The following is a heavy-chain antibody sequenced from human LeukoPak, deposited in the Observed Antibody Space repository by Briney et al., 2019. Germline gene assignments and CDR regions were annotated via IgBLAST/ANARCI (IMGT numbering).Heavy chain of an antibody. V-gene: IGHV1-69*06. CDR1: GGTFSSYA. CDR3: ARGLRRHGYFRDY. CDR2: IIPIFGTA. J-gene: IGHJ4*02. Sequence: GASVKVSCKSSGGTFSSYAISWVRQAPGQGLEWVGGIIPIFGTANYAQKFQGRVTITADKSTSTDYMELSSLRSEDTAVYYCARGLRRHGYFRDYWGQGTLVTVSS. D-gene: IGHD5-24*01.